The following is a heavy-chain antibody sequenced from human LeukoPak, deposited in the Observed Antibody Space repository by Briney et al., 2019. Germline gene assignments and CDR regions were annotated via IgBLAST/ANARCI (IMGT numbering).Heavy chain of an antibody. CDR1: GFTFSSYA. CDR2: ISGSGGST. V-gene: IGHV3-23*01. J-gene: IGHJ5*02. CDR3: AKDVVVVPAAIHH. D-gene: IGHD2-2*01. Sequence: GGSLRLSCAASGFTFSSYAMSWVRQAPGKGLEWVSAISGSGGSTYYADSAKGRFTISRDNSKSTLYLQMNSLRAEDTAVYYCAKDVVVVPAAIHHWGQGTLVTVSS.